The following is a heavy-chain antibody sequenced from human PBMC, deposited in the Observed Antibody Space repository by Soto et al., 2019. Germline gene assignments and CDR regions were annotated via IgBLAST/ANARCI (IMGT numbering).Heavy chain of an antibody. J-gene: IGHJ5*02. Sequence: WTWIRQPPGKGLEWIAYISYTGDTNYTPSLKSRVTISVDTATNQFFLTLTSVTAADTAVYFCARIIVGVTVDLWGQGSLVTVSS. CDR2: ISYTGDT. D-gene: IGHD1-26*01. V-gene: IGHV4-59*01. CDR3: ARIIVGVTVDL.